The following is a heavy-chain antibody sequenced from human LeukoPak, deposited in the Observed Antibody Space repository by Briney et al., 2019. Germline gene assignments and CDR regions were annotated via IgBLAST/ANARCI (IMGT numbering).Heavy chain of an antibody. CDR1: GFTISSYA. V-gene: IGHV3-23*01. J-gene: IGHJ4*01. D-gene: IGHD3-9*01. CDR2: ISGSGGST. CDR3: AKEGSRYFDWLL. Sequence: GGSLRLSCAASGFTISSYAMSWVRQAPGKGLEWGSAISGSGGSTYYTDSGKGRFTIYRDNSKNTLYLQMNSLRAEDTAVYYCAKEGSRYFDWLLWGHGTLVTVSS.